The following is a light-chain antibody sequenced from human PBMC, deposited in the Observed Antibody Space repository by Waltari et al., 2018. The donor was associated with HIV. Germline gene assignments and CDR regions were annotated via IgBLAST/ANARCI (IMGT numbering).Light chain of an antibody. CDR2: DAS. CDR3: QQFNSYPHT. J-gene: IGKJ2*01. CDR1: QGISTA. V-gene: IGKV1-13*02. Sequence: ALQLTQSPSSLSASVGDRVPITCRASQGISTALAWYQQKPGKAPKVLIYDASSLESGVPSRFSGSGSGTDFTLTISSLQPEDFATYYCQQFNSYPHTFGQGTKLEIE.